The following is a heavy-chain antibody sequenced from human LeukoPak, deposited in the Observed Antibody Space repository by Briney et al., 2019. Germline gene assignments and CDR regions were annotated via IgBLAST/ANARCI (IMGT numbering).Heavy chain of an antibody. V-gene: IGHV1-18*01. CDR3: ARDNTMVRGVIDWFDP. Sequence: ASVKVSCKASGYTFTSYGISWVRQAPGQGLEWMGWTSTYNGNTNYAQKFQGRVTMTTDTSTSTAYMELRSLRSDDTAVYYCARDNTMVRGVIDWFDPWDQGTLVTVSS. CDR1: GYTFTSYG. CDR2: TSTYNGNT. J-gene: IGHJ5*02. D-gene: IGHD3-10*01.